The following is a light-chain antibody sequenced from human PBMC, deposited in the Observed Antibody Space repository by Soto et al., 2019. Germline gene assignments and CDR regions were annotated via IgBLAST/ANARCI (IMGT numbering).Light chain of an antibody. J-gene: IGLJ1*01. V-gene: IGLV2-8*01. CDR3: SSFAVSNSFV. CDR1: SNDVGGYNY. CDR2: EVN. Sequence: QSVLTQPPSASGSPGQSVTISCTGTSNDVGGYNYVSWYQQHPDKAPKLMIYEVNKRPSGVADRFSGSKSANTASLTVSGLQAEDEADYYCSSFAVSNSFVFGTGTKLTVL.